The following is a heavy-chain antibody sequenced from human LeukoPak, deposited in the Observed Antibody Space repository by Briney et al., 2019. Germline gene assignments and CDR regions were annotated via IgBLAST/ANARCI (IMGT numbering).Heavy chain of an antibody. CDR2: TYTGGTI. D-gene: IGHD2-21*01. Sequence: SETLSLTCTVSGGSFDSPYWTWLRQPAGKGPQWLARTYTGGTIDYNPSLKGRVTMSLSPSRNQSSLQLSSGTAADTAVYYCARAPRYYMNIDVWGKGTTVIVSS. CDR3: ARAPRYYMNIDV. V-gene: IGHV4-4*07. J-gene: IGHJ6*03. CDR1: GGSFDSPY.